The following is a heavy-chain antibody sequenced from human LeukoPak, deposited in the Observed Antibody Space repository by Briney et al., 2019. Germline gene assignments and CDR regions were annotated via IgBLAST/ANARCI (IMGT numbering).Heavy chain of an antibody. CDR3: ARVIAVAPREAFDI. CDR1: GYTFTGYY. CDR2: INPNSGGT. V-gene: IGHV1-2*02. J-gene: IGHJ3*02. D-gene: IGHD6-19*01. Sequence: ASVKVSCKASGYTFTGYYMHWVRQAPGQGLEWMGWINPNSGGTNYAQKFQGRVTMTRDTSISTAYMELSRLRSDDTAVYYCARVIAVAPREAFDIWGQGTMVTVSS.